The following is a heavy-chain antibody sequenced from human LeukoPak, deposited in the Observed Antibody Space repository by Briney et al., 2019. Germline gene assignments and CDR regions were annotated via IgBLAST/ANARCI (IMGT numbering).Heavy chain of an antibody. CDR2: INYSGNT. D-gene: IGHD3-10*01. J-gene: IGHJ5*02. V-gene: IGHV4-39*01. CDR3: ARHPYGSGRNWLDP. CDR1: GGSISDRNYY. Sequence: SETLSLTCTVSGGSISDRNYYWGWIRQPPGKGLDWIGSINYSGNTYYNPSLKSRVTISVDTSKNQFSLKLSSLTATDTAVYYCARHPYGSGRNWLDPWGQGTLVPVSS.